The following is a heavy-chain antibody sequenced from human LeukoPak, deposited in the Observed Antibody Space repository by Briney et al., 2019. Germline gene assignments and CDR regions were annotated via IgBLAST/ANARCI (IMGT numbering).Heavy chain of an antibody. CDR2: ISGSGGST. Sequence: GGSLRLSCAASGFTFSSYAMSSVRQAPGQGLEWVSAISGSGGSTYYADSVKGRFTISRDNSKNTLYLQMISLRAEDTAVYYCAKRGPAQLLWFGEATHFDYWGQGTLVTVSS. V-gene: IGHV3-23*01. J-gene: IGHJ4*02. D-gene: IGHD3-10*01. CDR1: GFTFSSYA. CDR3: AKRGPAQLLWFGEATHFDY.